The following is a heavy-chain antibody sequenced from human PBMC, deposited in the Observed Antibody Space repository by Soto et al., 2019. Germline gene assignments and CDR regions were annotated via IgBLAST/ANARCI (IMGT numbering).Heavy chain of an antibody. V-gene: IGHV4-34*01. D-gene: IGHD6-6*01. CDR2: INHSGST. J-gene: IGHJ5*02. CDR3: ARKSIAARGNWFDP. CDR1: GGSFSGYY. Sequence: SETLSLTCAVYGGSFSGYYWSWIRQPPGKGLEWIGEINHSGSTNYNPSLKSRVTISVDTSKNQFSLKLSSVTAADTAVYYCARKSIAARGNWFDPWGQGNLVTLSS.